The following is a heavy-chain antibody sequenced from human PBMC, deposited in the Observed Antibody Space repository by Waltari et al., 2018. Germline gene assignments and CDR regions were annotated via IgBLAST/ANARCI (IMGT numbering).Heavy chain of an antibody. V-gene: IGHV3-53*02. J-gene: IGHJ6*02. Sequence: EVQLVETGGGLIQPGGSLKFSCAASELIVSSNYMSWVRQAPGKGLEWVSVIYSGGGTHYAGSVKGRFTISRDNSKNTLHLQMNSLRAEDTAVYYCARVSLRDYYYGMDVWGQGTTVTVSS. CDR2: IYSGGGT. CDR3: ARVSLRDYYYGMDV. CDR1: ELIVSSNY.